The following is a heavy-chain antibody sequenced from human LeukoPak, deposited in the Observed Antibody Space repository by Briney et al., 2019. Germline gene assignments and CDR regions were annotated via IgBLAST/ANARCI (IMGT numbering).Heavy chain of an antibody. CDR2: ISWDGGST. J-gene: IGHJ1*01. CDR1: GFTFDDYA. Sequence: GGSLRLSCAASGFTFDDYAMHWVRQAPGKGLEWVSLISWDGGSTYYADSVKGRFTISRDNSKNSLYLQMNSLRAEDTALYYCAKDGYISSEYFQHWGQGTLVTVSS. V-gene: IGHV3-43D*03. CDR3: AKDGYISSEYFQH. D-gene: IGHD5-24*01.